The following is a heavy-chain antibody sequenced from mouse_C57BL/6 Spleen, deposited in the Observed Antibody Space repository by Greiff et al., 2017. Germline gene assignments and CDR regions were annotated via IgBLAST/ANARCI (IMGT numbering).Heavy chain of an antibody. CDR1: GFSLTSYG. CDR2: IWSGGST. V-gene: IGHV2-2*01. J-gene: IGHJ4*01. D-gene: IGHD1-1*01. CDR3: ARERSSYNAMDY. Sequence: QVQLKQSGPGLVQPSQSLSITCTVSGFSLTSYGVHWVRQSPGKGLEWLGVIWSGGSTDYNAACISRLSISKDNSKSQVFFKMNSLQADDTAIYYCARERSSYNAMDYWGQGTSVTVSS.